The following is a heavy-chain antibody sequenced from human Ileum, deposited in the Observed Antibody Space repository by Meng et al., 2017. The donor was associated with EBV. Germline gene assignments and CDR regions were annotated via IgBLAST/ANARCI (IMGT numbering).Heavy chain of an antibody. D-gene: IGHD6-19*01. CDR3: ARTRGSAGAGADP. V-gene: IGHV4-59*01. CDR2: IYYSGNA. Sequence: QVQLEESGPGLVEPSDTLSLTCTVSGGSLSGYYWSWIRQPPGKGLEWIGYIYYSGNANYNPSLKSRLRLSVDTSKNQFSLNLDSVTAADTAVYYCARTRGSAGAGADPWGQGTLVTVSS. J-gene: IGHJ5*02. CDR1: GGSLSGYY.